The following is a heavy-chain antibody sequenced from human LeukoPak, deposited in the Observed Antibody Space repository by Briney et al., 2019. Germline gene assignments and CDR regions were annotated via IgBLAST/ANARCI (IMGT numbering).Heavy chain of an antibody. CDR2: ISSSSSYI. CDR1: GFTFSSYS. CDR3: ARGYSSGWLVPFGC. D-gene: IGHD6-25*01. J-gene: IGHJ1*01. V-gene: IGHV3-21*01. Sequence: KPGGSLRLSCAASGFTFSSYSMNWVRQAQGKGLEGVSSISSSSSYIYYADSVKGRFTISRDNAKNSLYLQMNSLRANDTAVYSSARGYSSGWLVPFGCWGQGTLVTVSS.